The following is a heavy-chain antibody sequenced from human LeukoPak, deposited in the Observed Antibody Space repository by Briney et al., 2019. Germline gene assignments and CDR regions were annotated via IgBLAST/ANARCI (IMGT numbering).Heavy chain of an antibody. CDR1: GGSISNYY. Sequence: PSETLSLTCTVSGGSISNYYWTWIRQPAEKGLEWIGRIYASGSTNYNPSLKSRVTMSVDTSKNHFSLKVTSMTAADTGVYYCARSLPGAIGAADFWGQGTLVTVSS. D-gene: IGHD6-13*01. V-gene: IGHV4-4*07. J-gene: IGHJ4*02. CDR3: ARSLPGAIGAADF. CDR2: IYASGST.